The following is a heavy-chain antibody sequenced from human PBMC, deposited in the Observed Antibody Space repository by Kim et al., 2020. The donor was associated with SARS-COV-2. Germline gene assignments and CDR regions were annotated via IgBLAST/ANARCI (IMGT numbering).Heavy chain of an antibody. CDR1: GFTFSGST. CDR2: IRSKANSYAT. Sequence: GGSLRLSCAASGFTFSGSTMHWVRQASGKGLEWVGRIRSKANSYATAYAASVKNRFTISRDDSKNTAYLQMNSLKTEDTAVYYCTRVNPIAGGWYYAFDIWGQGTMVTVSS. CDR3: TRVNPIAGGWYYAFDI. V-gene: IGHV3-73*01. D-gene: IGHD6-19*01. J-gene: IGHJ3*02.